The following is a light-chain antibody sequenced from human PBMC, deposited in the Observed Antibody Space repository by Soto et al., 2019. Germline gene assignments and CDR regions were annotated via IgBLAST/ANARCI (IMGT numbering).Light chain of an antibody. V-gene: IGLV6-57*04. CDR3: QSYDSNNHVI. Sequence: NFMLTQPHSVSESPGKTVTISCTRSSGSFASNYVQWYQQRPGSAPTAVIYEDKQRPSGVPDRFYGSIDSSSNSASLTISGLKTEDEADYYCQSYDSNNHVIFGGGTQLTVL. CDR1: SGSFASNY. J-gene: IGLJ2*01. CDR2: EDK.